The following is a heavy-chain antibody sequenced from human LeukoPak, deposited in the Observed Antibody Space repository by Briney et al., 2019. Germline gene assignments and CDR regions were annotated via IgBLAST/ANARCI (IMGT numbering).Heavy chain of an antibody. J-gene: IGHJ5*02. Sequence: GGSLRLSCAVSGFTFSSYAMSWVRQAPGKGLEWVSAISGSGGSTYYADSVKGRFTISRDNSKNTLYLQMNSLRAEDTAVYYCAKDGYSSGWYGFNWFDPWGQGTLVTVSS. V-gene: IGHV3-23*01. D-gene: IGHD6-19*01. CDR3: AKDGYSSGWYGFNWFDP. CDR2: ISGSGGST. CDR1: GFTFSSYA.